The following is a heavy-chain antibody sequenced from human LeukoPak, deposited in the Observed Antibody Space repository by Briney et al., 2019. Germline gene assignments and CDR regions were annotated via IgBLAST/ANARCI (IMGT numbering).Heavy chain of an antibody. V-gene: IGHV1-18*01. Sequence: ASVTVSCKASGYTFTSYGISWVRQAPGQGLEWMGWISAYNDNTNYAQKFQGRLTMTTDTSTSTAYMELRSLISDDTAVYYCARGPTPEPILLWFGNYYYYGMDVWGQGTTVTVSS. CDR3: ARGPTPEPILLWFGNYYYYGMDV. J-gene: IGHJ6*02. CDR1: GYTFTSYG. CDR2: ISAYNDNT. D-gene: IGHD3-10*01.